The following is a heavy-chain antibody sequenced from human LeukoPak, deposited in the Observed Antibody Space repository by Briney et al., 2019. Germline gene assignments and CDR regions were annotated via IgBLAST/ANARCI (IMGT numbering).Heavy chain of an antibody. CDR1: GYTFTSYG. CDR2: ISAYNGNT. CDR3: ASTYYYYYMDV. Sequence: ATVNVSCKASGYTFTSYGISWVRQAPGQGLDWMGWISAYNGNTNYAQKLRGRVTMTTDTSTSTAYMELRSLRSDDTAVYYCASTYYYYYMDVWGKGTTVTVSS. V-gene: IGHV1-18*01. J-gene: IGHJ6*03.